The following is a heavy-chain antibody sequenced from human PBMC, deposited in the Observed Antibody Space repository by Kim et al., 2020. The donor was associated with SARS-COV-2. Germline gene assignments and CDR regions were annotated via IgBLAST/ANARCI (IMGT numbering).Heavy chain of an antibody. CDR2: INHSGST. Sequence: SETLSLTCAVYGGSFSGYYWSWIRQPPGKGLEWIGEINHSGSTNYNPSLKSRVTISVDTSKNQFSLKLSSVTAADTAVYYCARGGHDYGFYYDSSGYFDYWGQGTLVTVSS. V-gene: IGHV4-34*01. D-gene: IGHD3-22*01. J-gene: IGHJ4*02. CDR3: ARGGHDYGFYYDSSGYFDY. CDR1: GGSFSGYY.